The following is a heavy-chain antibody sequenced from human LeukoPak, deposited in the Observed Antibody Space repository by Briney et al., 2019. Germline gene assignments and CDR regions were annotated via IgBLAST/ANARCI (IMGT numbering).Heavy chain of an antibody. J-gene: IGHJ5*02. CDR3: ARELLWFGEFPYWFDP. V-gene: IGHV3-9*01. D-gene: IGHD3-10*01. CDR1: GFTFDDYA. Sequence: PGGSLRLSCAASGFTFDDYAMHWVRQAPGKGLEWVSGISWNSGSIGYADSVKGRFTISRDNAKNSLYLQMNSLRAEDTAVYYCARELLWFGEFPYWFDPWGQGTLVTVSS. CDR2: ISWNSGSI.